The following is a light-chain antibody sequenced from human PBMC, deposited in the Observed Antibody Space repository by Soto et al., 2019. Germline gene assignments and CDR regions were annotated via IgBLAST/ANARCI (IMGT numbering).Light chain of an antibody. J-gene: IGKJ2*01. CDR1: QSVSSSY. Sequence: EIVLTQSPGTLSLSPGERATLSCRASQSVSSSYLGWFQQRPGQAPRLLIYDTFNRATGIPDRFSGSGSGTDFTLTISRLEPEDFAVYYCQQYSGPPYTLGQATKVDIK. V-gene: IGKV3-20*01. CDR3: QQYSGPPYT. CDR2: DTF.